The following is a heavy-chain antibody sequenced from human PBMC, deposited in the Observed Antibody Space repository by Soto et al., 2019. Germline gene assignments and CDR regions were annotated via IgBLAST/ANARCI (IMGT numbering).Heavy chain of an antibody. V-gene: IGHV3-23*01. J-gene: IGHJ4*02. CDR1: GFTFSSYA. D-gene: IGHD3-16*01. Sequence: QPGGSLRLSCAASGFTFSSYAMSWVRQAPGKGLEWVSAISGSGGSTYYADSVKGRFTISRDNSKSTLYLQMNSLRAEDTAVYYCAKSESSIMITFGSLGYWGQGTLVTVSS. CDR2: ISGSGGST. CDR3: AKSESSIMITFGSLGY.